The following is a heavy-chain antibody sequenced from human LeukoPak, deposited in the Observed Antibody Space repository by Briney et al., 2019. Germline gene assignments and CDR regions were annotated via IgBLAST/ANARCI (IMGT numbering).Heavy chain of an antibody. CDR2: INSDGSST. CDR3: ARDRGYYSAFDI. V-gene: IGHV3-74*01. Sequence: GGSLRLSCAASGFTFSSYWMHWVRQAPGKGLVWVSRINSDGSSTSYADSVKGRFTISKDNAKNTLYLQMNSLRAEDTAVYYCARDRGYYSAFDIWGQGTMVTVSS. J-gene: IGHJ3*02. D-gene: IGHD2-15*01. CDR1: GFTFSSYW.